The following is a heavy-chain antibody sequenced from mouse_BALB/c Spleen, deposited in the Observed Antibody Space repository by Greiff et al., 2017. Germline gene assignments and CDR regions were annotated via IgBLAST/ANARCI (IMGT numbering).Heavy chain of an antibody. J-gene: IGHJ2*01. CDR2: IDPANGNT. CDR3: AYYGNFFDY. CDR1: GFNIKDTY. V-gene: IGHV14-3*02. Sequence: EVKLVESGAELVKPGASVKLSCTASGFNIKDTYMHWVKQRPEQGLEWIGRIDPANGNTKYDPKFQGKATITADTSSNTAYLQLSSLTSEDTAVYYCAYYGNFFDYWGQGTTLTVSS. D-gene: IGHD2-1*01.